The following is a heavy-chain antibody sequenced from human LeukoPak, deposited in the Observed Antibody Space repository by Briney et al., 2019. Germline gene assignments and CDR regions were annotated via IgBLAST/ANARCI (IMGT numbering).Heavy chain of an antibody. CDR3: ARSPSGSGSYYFDY. CDR1: GGSIISSNHY. Sequence: SETLSLTCTVSGGSIISSNHYWGWTRQPPGKGLEWFGSISYSGGTAYNPSLKSRVTISVDTSKNQFSLKLSSVTAADTAVYYCARSPSGSGSYYFDYWGQGTLVTVSS. J-gene: IGHJ4*02. D-gene: IGHD6-19*01. V-gene: IGHV4-39*07. CDR2: ISYSGGT.